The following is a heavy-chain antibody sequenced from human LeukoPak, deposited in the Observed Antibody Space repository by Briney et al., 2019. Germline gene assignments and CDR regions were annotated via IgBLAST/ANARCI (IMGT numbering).Heavy chain of an antibody. D-gene: IGHD1-26*01. V-gene: IGHV3-7*01. CDR2: MREDGSEI. Sequence: GGSLRLSCAASGFPFNVQTMSWVRQAPGKGLDWVASMREDGSEIHYVDPVKGRFTISRDNPKNSVYLQMNSLRDEDTAVYYCARGGATGGRFENWGQGTLVTVSS. J-gene: IGHJ4*02. CDR1: GFPFNVQT. CDR3: ARGGATGGRFEN.